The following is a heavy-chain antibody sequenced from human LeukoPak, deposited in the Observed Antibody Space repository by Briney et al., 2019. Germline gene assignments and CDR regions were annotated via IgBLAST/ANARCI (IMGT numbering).Heavy chain of an antibody. CDR1: GYTFTSYG. D-gene: IGHD3-22*01. J-gene: IGHJ4*02. Sequence: ASVKVSCKASGYTFTSYGISWVRQAPGQGLEWMGWISAYNGNTNYAQKLQGRVTTTTDTSTSTAYMELRSLRSDDTAVYYCARDSKVRGYYDSSGYSDYWGQGTLVTVSS. V-gene: IGHV1-18*01. CDR2: ISAYNGNT. CDR3: ARDSKVRGYYDSSGYSDY.